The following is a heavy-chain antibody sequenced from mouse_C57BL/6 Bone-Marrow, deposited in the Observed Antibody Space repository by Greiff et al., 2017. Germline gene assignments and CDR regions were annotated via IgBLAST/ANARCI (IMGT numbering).Heavy chain of an antibody. Sequence: VQLQQPGAELVKPGASVKLSCKASGYTFTSYWMTWVKQRPGQGLEWIGEINPGNGYTNYNQKFKAKATLTVDTSSSTAYMQLRCLTSEDSAVYCCANGYGCYFGGWGQGTTVTVAT. CDR3: ANGYGCYFGG. CDR2: INPGNGYT. D-gene: IGHD1-2*01. J-gene: IGHJ2*01. CDR1: GYTFTSYW. V-gene: IGHV1-50*01.